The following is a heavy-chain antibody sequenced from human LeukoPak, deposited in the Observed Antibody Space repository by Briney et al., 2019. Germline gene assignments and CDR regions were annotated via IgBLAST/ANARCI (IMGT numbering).Heavy chain of an antibody. J-gene: IGHJ6*04. CDR3: ARQYYGSGSYYNVGYYNYGMDV. V-gene: IGHV5-10-1*01. D-gene: IGHD3-10*01. Sequence: GESLKISCKGSGYSFTSYWISWVRQMPGKGLEWMGRIDPSDSYTNYSPSFQGHVTISADKSISTAYLQWSSLKASDTAMYYCARQYYGSGSYYNVGYYNYGMDVWGKGTTVTVSS. CDR2: IDPSDSYT. CDR1: GYSFTSYW.